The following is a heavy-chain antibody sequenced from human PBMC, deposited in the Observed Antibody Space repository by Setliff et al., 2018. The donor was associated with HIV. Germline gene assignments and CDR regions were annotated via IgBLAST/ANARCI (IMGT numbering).Heavy chain of an antibody. Sequence: PSETLSLTCGVDAWSLSGYFWVWVRQSPGRGLEWIGEINYAGVANYSPSLKSRVTMSIDTSKNQFSLKLSSVTAADTAVYYCARRGESTGSWFSSWYSYDMDVWGQGTTVTVSS. CDR1: AWSLSGYF. CDR3: ARRGESTGSWFSSWYSYDMDV. J-gene: IGHJ6*02. V-gene: IGHV4-34*01. D-gene: IGHD2-15*01. CDR2: INYAGVA.